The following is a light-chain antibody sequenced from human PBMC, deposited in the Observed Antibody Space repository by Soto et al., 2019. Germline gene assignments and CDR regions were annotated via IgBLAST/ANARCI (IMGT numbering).Light chain of an antibody. V-gene: IGLV2-14*01. CDR2: EVS. Sequence: QSALTQPASVSGSPGQSITISCTGTSSDVGSYNYVSWYQHHPGKAPKLMIYEVSNRPSGVSNRFSGSKSGNTASLIISGLQAEDEADYYCTSYTTTSPYVFGPGTKLTVL. J-gene: IGLJ1*01. CDR1: SSDVGSYNY. CDR3: TSYTTTSPYV.